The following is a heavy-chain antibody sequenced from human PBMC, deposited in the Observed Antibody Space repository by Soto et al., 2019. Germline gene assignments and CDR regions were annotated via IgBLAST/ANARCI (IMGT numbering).Heavy chain of an antibody. CDR3: ARDGAGRYMYFFDY. D-gene: IGHD1-26*01. Sequence: QVQLVESGGGVVQPGMSLGLSCTASGFSFSNYAMHWVRQAPGKGLEWVAVVWYDGGNKYYADSVKGRFTISRDNSDNILYLQMKSPRVEDTAVYYCARDGAGRYMYFFDYWGQGTLVTVSS. CDR1: GFSFSNYA. J-gene: IGHJ4*02. V-gene: IGHV3-33*01. CDR2: VWYDGGNK.